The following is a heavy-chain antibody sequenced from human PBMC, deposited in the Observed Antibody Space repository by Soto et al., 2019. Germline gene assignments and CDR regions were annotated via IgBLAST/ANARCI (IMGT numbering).Heavy chain of an antibody. J-gene: IGHJ4*02. CDR2: ISDTGGDS. Sequence: GGFLRLSCEASGFTFINYAMSWVRQSPGKGLEWVSSISDTGGDSYYADSMDGRFTVSRDNSKNTLYLQINSLRAEDTAIYYCVRDLYRSATMPCLDHWGQGALVTV. V-gene: IGHV3-23*01. CDR1: GFTFINYA. CDR3: VRDLYRSATMPCLDH. D-gene: IGHD1-1*01.